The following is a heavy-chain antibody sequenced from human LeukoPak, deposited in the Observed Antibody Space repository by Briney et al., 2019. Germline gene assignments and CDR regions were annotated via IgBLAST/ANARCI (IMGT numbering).Heavy chain of an antibody. CDR1: GFTFSNYV. CDR3: ARVRLAIVDC. D-gene: IGHD3-9*01. J-gene: IGHJ4*02. CDR2: ITTDGGST. V-gene: IGHV3-64*01. Sequence: GGSLRLSCAASGFTFSNYVMHWVRRAPGKGLEFVSSITTDGGSTYYANSVTGRFTISRDNSNNTLYLQMGSLRAEDMAVYFCARVRLAIVDCWGQGTLVTVSS.